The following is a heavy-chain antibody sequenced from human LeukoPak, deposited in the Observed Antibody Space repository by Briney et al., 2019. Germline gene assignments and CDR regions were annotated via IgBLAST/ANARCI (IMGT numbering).Heavy chain of an antibody. D-gene: IGHD3-3*01. CDR3: AKGDFWSGYYLPLFDY. V-gene: IGHV3-23*01. Sequence: GGSLRLSCAASGFTVSSNYMGWVRQAPGKGLEWVSAISGSGGSTYYADSVKGRFTISRDNSKNTLYLQMNSLRAEDTAVYYCAKGDFWSGYYLPLFDYWGQGTLVTVSS. CDR2: ISGSGGST. J-gene: IGHJ4*02. CDR1: GFTVSSNY.